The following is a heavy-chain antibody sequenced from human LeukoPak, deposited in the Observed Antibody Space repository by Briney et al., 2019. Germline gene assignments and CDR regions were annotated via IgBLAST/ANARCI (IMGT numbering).Heavy chain of an antibody. D-gene: IGHD6-19*01. Sequence: SETLSLTCTVSVGSLSIYHAGGPPDPPEGGRECFGSIYYSGSNYYNPSLKSRVTISVDKSKNQFSLQLSSVTAADTAVYYCARHRLSNSVAPSMDVWGKGTTVTVSS. CDR2: IYYSGSN. CDR3: ARHRLSNSVAPSMDV. V-gene: IGHV4-39*01. CDR1: VGSLSIYH. J-gene: IGHJ6*04.